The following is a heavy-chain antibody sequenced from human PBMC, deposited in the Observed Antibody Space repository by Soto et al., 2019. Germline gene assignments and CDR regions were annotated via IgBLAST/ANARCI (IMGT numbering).Heavy chain of an antibody. CDR1: GYTFTSYA. J-gene: IGHJ6*02. V-gene: IGHV1-3*01. D-gene: IGHD2-21*02. CDR2: INAGNGNT. Sequence: ASVKVSCKASGYTFTSYAMHWVRQAPGQRLGWMGWINAGNGNTKYSQKFQGRVTITRDTSASTAYMELSSLRSEDTAVYYCAGSYCGGDGPMEGDYYGMDVWGQGTRVTVSS. CDR3: AGSYCGGDGPMEGDYYGMDV.